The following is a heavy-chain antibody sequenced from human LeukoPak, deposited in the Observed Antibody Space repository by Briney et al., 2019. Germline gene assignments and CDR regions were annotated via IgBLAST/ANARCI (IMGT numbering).Heavy chain of an antibody. V-gene: IGHV4-59*01. CDR3: ARSHLLDY. J-gene: IGHJ4*02. CDR1: GGSISSYY. CDR2: IYYSGST. Sequence: SETLSLTCTFSGGSISSYYWSWIRQPPGKGLEWIGYIYYSGSTNYNPSLKSRVTISVDTSKNQFSLKLSSVTAADTAVYYCARSHLLDYWGQGTLVTVSS.